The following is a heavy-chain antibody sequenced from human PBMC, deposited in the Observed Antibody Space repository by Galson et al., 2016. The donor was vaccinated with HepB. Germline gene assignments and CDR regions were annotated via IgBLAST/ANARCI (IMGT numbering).Heavy chain of an antibody. Sequence: SLRLSCAASGSGFAFSNVWVSWVRQAPGKGLEWVGRILSNARGGTTDYAAPVKGRFTISRDDSQNTMYLQMDSLKTEDTAVYYCTTYRYNYDTSGDDYWGQGTLVTVSS. CDR2: ILSNARGGTT. D-gene: IGHD3-22*01. J-gene: IGHJ4*02. CDR1: GSGFAFSNVW. CDR3: TTYRYNYDTSGDDY. V-gene: IGHV3-15*01.